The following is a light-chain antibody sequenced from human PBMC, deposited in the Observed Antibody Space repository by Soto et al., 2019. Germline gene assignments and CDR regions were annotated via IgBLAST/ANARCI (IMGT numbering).Light chain of an antibody. CDR3: QSYDNILSDLCV. CDR1: SSNIGAGYD. Sequence: QSVLTQPPSVPGAPGQRVTISCTGSSSNIGAGYDVHWYQQLPGTAPKLLIYGNNNRPSGVPDRFSGSKSGTSASLAITGLQAEDEADYYCQSYDNILSDLCVLGTGPKVTVL. V-gene: IGLV1-40*01. J-gene: IGLJ1*01. CDR2: GNN.